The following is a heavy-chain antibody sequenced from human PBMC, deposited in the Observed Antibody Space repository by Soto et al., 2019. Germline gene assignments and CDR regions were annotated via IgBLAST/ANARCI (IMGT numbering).Heavy chain of an antibody. V-gene: IGHV1-18*01. J-gene: IGHJ6*02. CDR2: ISAYNGNT. CDR3: ARDSNIVGAYYYGMDV. Sequence: ASVKVSCKASGYTFTSYGISWVRQAPGQGLEWMGWISAYNGNTNYAQKLQGRVTMTTDTSTSTAYMELRSLRSDDTAVYYCARDSNIVGAYYYGMDVWGQGTTVTVSS. CDR1: GYTFTSYG. D-gene: IGHD1-26*01.